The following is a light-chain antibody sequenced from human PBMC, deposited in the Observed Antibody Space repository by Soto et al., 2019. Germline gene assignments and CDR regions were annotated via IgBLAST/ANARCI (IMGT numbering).Light chain of an antibody. CDR3: QQYNNWPPWT. CDR1: QSISSY. CDR2: AAS. V-gene: IGKV1-39*01. Sequence: DIQLTQSPSSLSASVGDRVTITCRTSQSISSYLNWYQQKPGKAPKLLIYAASSLQSGVPSRFSGSGSETEFTLIISSLQSEDYAIYYCQQYNNWPPWTFGQGTKVDIK. J-gene: IGKJ1*01.